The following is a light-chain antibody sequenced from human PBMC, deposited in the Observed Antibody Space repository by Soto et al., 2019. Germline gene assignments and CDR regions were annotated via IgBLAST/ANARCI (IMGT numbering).Light chain of an antibody. CDR2: DVT. J-gene: IGLJ2*01. V-gene: IGLV2-14*01. CDR1: SSDVGGYNY. Sequence: QPALTQPASVSGSPGQSITISCTGTSSDVGGYNYVSWYQQHPGKAPKLMIYDVTNRPSGVSNRFSGSKSGNTASLTISGFQAEDEADYYCSSYTSSSTLVVFGGGTKLTVL. CDR3: SSYTSSSTLVV.